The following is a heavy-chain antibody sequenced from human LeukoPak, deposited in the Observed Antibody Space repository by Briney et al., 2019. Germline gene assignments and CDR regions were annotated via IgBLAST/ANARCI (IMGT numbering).Heavy chain of an antibody. D-gene: IGHD4-17*01. Sequence: KPSETLSLTCTVSGGSISSYYWSWIRQPPGKGLEWIGYIYYSGSTNYNPSLKSRVTISVDTSKNQFSLKLSSVTAADTAVYYCARDLSGDLIFDYWGQGTLISVSS. CDR2: IYYSGST. J-gene: IGHJ4*02. CDR1: GGSISSYY. V-gene: IGHV4-59*01. CDR3: ARDLSGDLIFDY.